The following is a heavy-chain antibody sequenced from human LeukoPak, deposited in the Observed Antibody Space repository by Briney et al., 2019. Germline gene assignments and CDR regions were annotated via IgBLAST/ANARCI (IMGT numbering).Heavy chain of an antibody. Sequence: GGSLRLSCAASEFSVGSNYMTWVSQAPGKGLEWVANIKQDGSEKYYVDSVKGRFTISRDNAKNSLSLQMNSLRAEDTAVYYCARDPIQYYDYVWGSYRYLPPYAFDIWGQGTMVTVSS. V-gene: IGHV3-7*01. J-gene: IGHJ3*02. CDR2: IKQDGSEK. D-gene: IGHD3-16*02. CDR1: EFSVGSNY. CDR3: ARDPIQYYDYVWGSYRYLPPYAFDI.